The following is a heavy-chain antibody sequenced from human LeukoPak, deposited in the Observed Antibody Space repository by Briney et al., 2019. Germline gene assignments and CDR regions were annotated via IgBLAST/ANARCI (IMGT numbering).Heavy chain of an antibody. Sequence: GASVKVSCKVSGYTLTELSMHWVRQAPGKGLEWMGGFDPEDGETICAQKFQGRVTMTEDTSTDTAYMELSSLRSEDTAVYYCATDHYCSSTSCYDYWGQGTLVTVSS. CDR2: FDPEDGET. V-gene: IGHV1-24*01. J-gene: IGHJ4*02. D-gene: IGHD2-2*01. CDR1: GYTLTELS. CDR3: ATDHYCSSTSCYDY.